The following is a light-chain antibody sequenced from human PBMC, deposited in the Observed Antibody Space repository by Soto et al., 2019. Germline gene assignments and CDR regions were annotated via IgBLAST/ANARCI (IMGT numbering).Light chain of an antibody. CDR3: QQRNNRLYT. CDR1: QSVGTS. CDR2: DAS. Sequence: EIVLTQSPATLSLSPGERATLSCRASQSVGTSLAWYQQKLGQAPRLLIYDASNSATGIPDRFSGSGSGTDFALTISSLEPEDSALYFCQQRNNRLYTFGQGAKLEIK. V-gene: IGKV3-11*01. J-gene: IGKJ2*01.